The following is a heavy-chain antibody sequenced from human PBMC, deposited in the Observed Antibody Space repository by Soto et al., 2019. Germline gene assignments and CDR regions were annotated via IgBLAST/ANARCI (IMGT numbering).Heavy chain of an antibody. CDR3: AREGPHEYCDYVYYYYGMDV. D-gene: IGHD4-17*01. J-gene: IGHJ6*02. CDR1: GFTFSSYG. CDR2: IWYDGSNK. Sequence: QVQLVESGGGVVQPGRSLRLSCAASGFTFSSYGMHWVRQAPGKGLEWLAVIWYDGSNKYYADSVKGRFTISRDNSKNTLSLQMNSLRAEDPAVYYCAREGPHEYCDYVYYYYGMDVWGQGTTVTVSS. V-gene: IGHV3-33*01.